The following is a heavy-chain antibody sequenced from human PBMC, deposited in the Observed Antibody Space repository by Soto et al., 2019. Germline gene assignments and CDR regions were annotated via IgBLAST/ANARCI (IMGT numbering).Heavy chain of an antibody. CDR3: ARGAYCSSTSCYFSYYYYYMDV. D-gene: IGHD2-2*01. CDR2: IYSGGST. CDR1: RFTVSSNY. J-gene: IGHJ6*03. Sequence: EVQLVESGGGLVQPGGSLRLSCAASRFTVSSNYMSWVRQAPGKGLEWVSVIYSGGSTYYADSVKGRFTISRHNSKNTLYLQMNSLRAEDTAVYYCARGAYCSSTSCYFSYYYYYMDVWGKGTTVTVSS. V-gene: IGHV3-53*04.